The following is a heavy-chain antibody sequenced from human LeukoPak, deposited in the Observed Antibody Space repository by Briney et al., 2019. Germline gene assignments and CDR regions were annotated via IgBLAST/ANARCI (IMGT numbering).Heavy chain of an antibody. D-gene: IGHD3-10*01. CDR3: AKDSQSTDMVRGPMGGY. CDR1: GFTFDDYA. CDR2: ISGDGGST. V-gene: IGHV3-43*02. J-gene: IGHJ4*02. Sequence: GGSLRLSCAASGFTFDDYAMHWVRQAPGKGLERVSLISGDGGSTYYADSVKGRFTISRDNSKNSLYLQMNSLRTEDTALYYCAKDSQSTDMVRGPMGGYWGQGTLFTVSS.